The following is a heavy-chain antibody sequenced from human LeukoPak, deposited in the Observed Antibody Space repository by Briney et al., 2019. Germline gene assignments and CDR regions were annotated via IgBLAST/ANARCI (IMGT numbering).Heavy chain of an antibody. CDR3: ARFADPHYDFSSGPDDVVTAEYYFDY. J-gene: IGHJ4*01. D-gene: IGHD2-21*02. V-gene: IGHV1-18*01. CDR1: GYTFTSSG. CDR2: ISAYNGNT. Sequence: ASVKLSCKASGYTFTSSGISWVRQAPGQGLEWKGWISAYNGNTNYAQKLQGRVTMTTDTSTSTAYMELRSLRSDDTAVYYCARFADPHYDFSSGPDDVVTAEYYFDYCGHGTLVTVSS.